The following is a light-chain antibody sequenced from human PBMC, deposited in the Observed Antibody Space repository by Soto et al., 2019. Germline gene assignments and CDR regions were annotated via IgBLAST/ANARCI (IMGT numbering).Light chain of an antibody. CDR3: QQYYSYTLT. V-gene: IGKV1-8*01. CDR1: QGISSY. Sequence: AIRMTQSPSSLSASTGDRVTITCRASQGISSYLAWYQQKPGKAPKLLIYAASTLQSGVPSRFSGSGSGTDFTLTTSCLQSEDFATYYCQQYYSYTLTFGGGTKVDIX. J-gene: IGKJ4*01. CDR2: AAS.